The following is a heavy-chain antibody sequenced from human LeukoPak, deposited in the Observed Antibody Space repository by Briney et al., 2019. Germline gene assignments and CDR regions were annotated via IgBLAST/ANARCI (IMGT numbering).Heavy chain of an antibody. J-gene: IGHJ4*02. CDR3: ARXRGDSKGTSFDF. Sequence: PSETLSLTCSVSGGSMNNYYWSWIRQSPGKGLEWVGYIYHTGSATYKPSLKSRVTLSLDTSKNQFSLRLNSVTAADTAVHYCARXRGDSKGTSFDFWGQGTLVTVSS. CDR1: GGSMNNYY. V-gene: IGHV4-59*01. D-gene: IGHD3-22*01. CDR2: IYHTGSA.